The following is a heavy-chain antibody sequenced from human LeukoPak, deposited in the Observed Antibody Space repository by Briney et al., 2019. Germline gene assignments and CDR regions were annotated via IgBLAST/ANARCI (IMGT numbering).Heavy chain of an antibody. Sequence: GGSLRLSCAASGFTFSNAWMSWVRQAPGKGLEWVGRIKSKTDGGTTDYAAPVKGRFTISRDDSKNTLYLKMNSLKTEDTAVYYCTTDRGYSSSWRFRDVWGKGTTVTVSS. CDR2: IKSKTDGGTT. CDR3: TTDRGYSSSWRFRDV. D-gene: IGHD6-13*01. CDR1: GFTFSNAW. J-gene: IGHJ6*04. V-gene: IGHV3-15*01.